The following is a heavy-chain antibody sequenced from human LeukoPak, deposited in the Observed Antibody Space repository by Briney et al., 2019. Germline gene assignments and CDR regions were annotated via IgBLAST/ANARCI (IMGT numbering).Heavy chain of an antibody. J-gene: IGHJ6*03. V-gene: IGHV1-69*06. Sequence: SVKVSCKASGGTFSSYAISWVRQAPGQGLEWMGGIIPIFGTANYAQKFQGRVTITADKSTSTAYMELSSLRSEDTAVYYCAGFPNAGNIAAAGTYYYYMDVWDKGTTVTVSS. CDR1: GGTFSSYA. CDR2: IIPIFGTA. D-gene: IGHD6-13*01. CDR3: AGFPNAGNIAAAGTYYYYMDV.